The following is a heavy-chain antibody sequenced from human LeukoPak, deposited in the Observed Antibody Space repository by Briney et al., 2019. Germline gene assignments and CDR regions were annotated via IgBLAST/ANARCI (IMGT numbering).Heavy chain of an antibody. D-gene: IGHD1-26*01. Sequence: GGSLRLSCAASGFTFSSYSMNWVRQAPGKGLEWVSYISGSTTIYYVDSVKGRFTISRDNSKNTLYLQMNSLRAEDTAIYYCARAPTYTGSFYWHFDYWGQGTLVTVSS. CDR3: ARAPTYTGSFYWHFDY. J-gene: IGHJ4*02. V-gene: IGHV3-48*01. CDR2: ISGSTTI. CDR1: GFTFSSYS.